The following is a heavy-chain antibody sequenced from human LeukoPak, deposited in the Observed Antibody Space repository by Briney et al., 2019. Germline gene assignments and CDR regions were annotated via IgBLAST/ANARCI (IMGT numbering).Heavy chain of an antibody. D-gene: IGHD6-6*01. CDR1: GFTFSSYA. V-gene: IGHV3-30*04. Sequence: GGSLRLSCAASGFTFSSYAMHWVRQAPGKGLEWVAVISYDGSNKYYADSVKGRFTISRDNSKNTLYLQMNSLRAEDTAVYYCARVTDSSSSEYYFDYWGQGTLVTVSS. CDR2: ISYDGSNK. J-gene: IGHJ4*02. CDR3: ARVTDSSSSEYYFDY.